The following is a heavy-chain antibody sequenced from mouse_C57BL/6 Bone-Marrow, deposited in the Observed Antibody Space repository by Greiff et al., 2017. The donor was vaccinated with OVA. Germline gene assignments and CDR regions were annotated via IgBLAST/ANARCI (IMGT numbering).Heavy chain of an antibody. CDR1: GYTFTSYW. V-gene: IGHV1-53*01. CDR2: INPSNGGT. D-gene: IGHD3-2*02. Sequence: QVHVKQSGTELVKPGASVKLSCKASGYTFTSYWMHWVKQRPGQGLEWIGNINPSNGGTNYNEKFKSKATLTVDKSSSTAYMQLSSLTSEDSAVYYCARSPRQLRLHYAMDYWGQGTSVTVSS. CDR3: ARSPRQLRLHYAMDY. J-gene: IGHJ4*01.